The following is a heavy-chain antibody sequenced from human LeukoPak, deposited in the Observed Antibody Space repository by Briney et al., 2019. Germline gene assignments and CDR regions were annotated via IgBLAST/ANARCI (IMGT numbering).Heavy chain of an antibody. CDR1: GYTFISYY. CDR3: ARGVRYCSSTSCWVY. V-gene: IGHV1-46*01. D-gene: IGHD2-2*01. Sequence: ASVKVSCKASGYTFISYYMHWVRQAPGQGLEWMGIINPSGGSTSYAQKFQGRVTITTDESTSTAYMELSSLRSEDTAVYYCARGVRYCSSTSCWVYWGQGTLVTVSS. CDR2: INPSGGST. J-gene: IGHJ4*02.